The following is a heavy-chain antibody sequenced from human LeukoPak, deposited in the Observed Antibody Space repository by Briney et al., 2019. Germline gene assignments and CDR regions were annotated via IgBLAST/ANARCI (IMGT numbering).Heavy chain of an antibody. V-gene: IGHV3-23*01. J-gene: IGHJ4*02. CDR1: GFTFSSYA. CDR2: ISGSGGST. CDR3: AKDIIAVAGTPFDY. D-gene: IGHD6-19*01. Sequence: GGSLRLSCAASGFTFSSYAMSWVRQAPGKGLEWVSVISGSGGSTYYTDSVKGRFTISRDNSKNTLYLQMNSLRAEDTAVYYCAKDIIAVAGTPFDYWGQGTLVTVSS.